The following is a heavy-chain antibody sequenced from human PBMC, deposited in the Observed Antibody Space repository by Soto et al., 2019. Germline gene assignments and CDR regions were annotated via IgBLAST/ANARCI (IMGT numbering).Heavy chain of an antibody. CDR2: ISAYNGNT. CDR1: GYTFTSYG. J-gene: IGHJ6*02. V-gene: IGHV1-18*01. D-gene: IGHD6-19*01. CDR3: AREPPAPIAVAGTIQYYYGMDV. Sequence: VKVSCKASGYTFTSYGISWVRQAPGQGLEWMGWISAYNGNTNYAQKLQGRVTMTTDTSTSTAYMELSSLRSDDTAVYYCAREPPAPIAVAGTIQYYYGMDVWGQGTTVTVSS.